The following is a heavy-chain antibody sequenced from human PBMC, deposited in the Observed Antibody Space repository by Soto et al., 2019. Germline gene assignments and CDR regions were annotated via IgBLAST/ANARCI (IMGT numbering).Heavy chain of an antibody. J-gene: IGHJ6*03. D-gene: IGHD3-9*01. V-gene: IGHV1-18*01. CDR2: ISAYNGNT. CDR1: GYTFTSYG. Sequence: ASVKVSCKASGYTFTSYGISWVRQAPGQGLEWMGWISAYNGNTNYAQKLQSRVTMTTDTSTSTAYMELRSLRSDDTAVYYCARENYDILTGYYIYYYMDVWGKGTTVTVSS. CDR3: ARENYDILTGYYIYYYMDV.